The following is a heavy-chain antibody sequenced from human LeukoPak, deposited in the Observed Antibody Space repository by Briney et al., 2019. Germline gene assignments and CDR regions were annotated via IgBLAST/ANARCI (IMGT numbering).Heavy chain of an antibody. V-gene: IGHV1-2*02. D-gene: IGHD6-19*01. J-gene: IGHJ3*02. CDR2: INPNSGGT. CDR3: ASVSPAIAVAGADAFDI. Sequence: ASVRVSCKASGYTFTGYYMHWVRQAPGQGLEWMGWINPNSGGTNYAQKFQGRVTMTRDTSISTAYMELSRLRSDDTAVYYCASVSPAIAVAGADAFDIWGQGTMVTVSS. CDR1: GYTFTGYY.